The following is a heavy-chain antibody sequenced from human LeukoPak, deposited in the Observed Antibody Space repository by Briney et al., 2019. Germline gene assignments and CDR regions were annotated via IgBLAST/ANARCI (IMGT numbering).Heavy chain of an antibody. J-gene: IGHJ4*02. CDR2: IRSSSNYI. CDR1: GFTFSSYS. V-gene: IGHV3-21*01. CDR3: AREVYHDSRGFDY. D-gene: IGHD3-22*01. Sequence: GGSLRLSCAASGFTFSSYSMNWVRQAPGKGLEWVSSIRSSSNYIYYADSVKGRFTISRDNAKNSLYLQMNTLRAEDTAVYYCAREVYHDSRGFDYWGQGTLVTVSS.